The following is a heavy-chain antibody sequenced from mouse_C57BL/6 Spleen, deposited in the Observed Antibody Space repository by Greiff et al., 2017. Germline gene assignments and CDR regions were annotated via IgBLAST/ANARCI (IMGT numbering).Heavy chain of an antibody. CDR3: AKTESCCGSSFDY. V-gene: IGHV1-7*01. J-gene: IGHJ2*01. CDR1: GYTFTNYW. D-gene: IGHD1-1*01. Sequence: VNVVESGAELAKPGASVKLSCKASGYTFTNYWMHWVKQRPGQGLEWIGYINPSSGYTKYNQKFKDKATLTADKSSSTAYMQLSSLTCEDSAVYYCAKTESCCGSSFDYWGQGTTLTVSS. CDR2: INPSSGYT.